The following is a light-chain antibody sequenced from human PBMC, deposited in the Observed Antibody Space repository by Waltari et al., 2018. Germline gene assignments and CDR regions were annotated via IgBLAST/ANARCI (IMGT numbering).Light chain of an antibody. CDR2: GAS. V-gene: IGKV3-11*01. CDR3: QQRSNWPPYT. J-gene: IGKJ2*01. Sequence: EIVLTQSPTTLSLSPGERATISCWASQSVSGHLAWYQQKPGQAPRLLIYGASSRATGIPARFSGSGSGTDFTLTISSLEPEDFAVYYCQQRSNWPPYTFGQGTKLEIK. CDR1: QSVSGH.